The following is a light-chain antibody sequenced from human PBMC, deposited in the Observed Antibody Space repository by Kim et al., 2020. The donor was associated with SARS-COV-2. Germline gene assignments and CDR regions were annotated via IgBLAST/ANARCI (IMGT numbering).Light chain of an antibody. CDR3: QKYDVAPYT. CDR1: QGIYKY. CDR2: DAS. Sequence: SASVGDRVTITCRASQGIYKYVAWYQQKPGKVPKLLIYDASKLESGFPSRFSGRGSGTSFTLTINSLQPEDVATYYCQKYDVAPYTFGQGTKLEI. J-gene: IGKJ2*01. V-gene: IGKV1-27*01.